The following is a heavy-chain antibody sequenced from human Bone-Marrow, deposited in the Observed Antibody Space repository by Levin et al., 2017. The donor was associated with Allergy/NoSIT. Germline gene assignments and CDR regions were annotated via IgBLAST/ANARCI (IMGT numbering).Heavy chain of an antibody. CDR1: GFTFADYA. CDR3: TRDTVTTSGFDY. CDR2: IRRKAYGGTT. D-gene: IGHD4-17*01. Sequence: GGSLRLSCTASGFTFADYAMIWFRQAPGKGLEWVGFIRRKAYGGTTEYAASVKGRFSISRDDSKSIAYLQMNSLKTEDTAVYYCTRDTVTTSGFDYWGQGTLVTVSS. V-gene: IGHV3-49*03. J-gene: IGHJ4*02.